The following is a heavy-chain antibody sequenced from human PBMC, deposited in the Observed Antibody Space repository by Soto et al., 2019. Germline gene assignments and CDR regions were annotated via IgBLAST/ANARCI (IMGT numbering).Heavy chain of an antibody. CDR3: VRASMPKAHFDS. CDR1: GGSIRGYY. CDR2: MHTRGST. V-gene: IGHV4-4*07. Sequence: QMQLQESGPGLVKPSETLSLTCTVSGGSIRGYYWSWIRQSAGMGLEWIGRMHTRGSTNYNPSLKSRVTISVDMSKNQISLKLTSVTAADTALYYCVRASMPKAHFDSWGQGTLVTVSS. D-gene: IGHD2-2*01. J-gene: IGHJ4*02.